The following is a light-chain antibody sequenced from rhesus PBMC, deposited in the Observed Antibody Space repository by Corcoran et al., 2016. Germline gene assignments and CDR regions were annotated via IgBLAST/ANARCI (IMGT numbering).Light chain of an antibody. J-gene: IGKJ2*01. V-gene: IGKV1-22*01. CDR1: QSISSW. CDR3: QQYSSSPYS. CDR2: KAS. Sequence: DIQMTQSPSSLSASVGDTVTITCRASQSISSWLAWYQQKPGKALKFLIYKASSLQSGVPSRFSGSGSGTDFTLTISSLQSEDFATSYCQQYSSSPYSFGQGTKVEIK.